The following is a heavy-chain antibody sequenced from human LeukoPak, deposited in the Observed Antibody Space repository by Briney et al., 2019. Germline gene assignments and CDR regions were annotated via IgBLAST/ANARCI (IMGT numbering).Heavy chain of an antibody. CDR1: GGSISSYF. V-gene: IGHV4-4*07. CDR3: AREGGTYRSLDY. J-gene: IGHJ4*02. CDR2: IYSSGTT. Sequence: SETLSLTCTVSGGSISSYFWSWIRQPAGKGLEWIGRIYSSGTTNYNTSLKSPVTMSVDTSKNQFSLNLSSVTAADTAVYYCAREGGTYRSLDYWAREPWSPSPQ. D-gene: IGHD1-26*01.